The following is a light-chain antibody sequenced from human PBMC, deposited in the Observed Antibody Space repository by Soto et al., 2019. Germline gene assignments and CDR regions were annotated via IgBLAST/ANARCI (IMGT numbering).Light chain of an antibody. CDR1: SSNIGAGYD. Sequence: QAVVTQPPSVSGAPGQRVTVSCTGSSSNIGAGYDVHWYQQLPGTAPKLLIYGNNNRPSGVPDRFSGSKSGTSASLAITGLQAEDEADYYCQSYDSSLSAPYVFGTGTKVNVL. J-gene: IGLJ1*01. CDR2: GNN. CDR3: QSYDSSLSAPYV. V-gene: IGLV1-40*01.